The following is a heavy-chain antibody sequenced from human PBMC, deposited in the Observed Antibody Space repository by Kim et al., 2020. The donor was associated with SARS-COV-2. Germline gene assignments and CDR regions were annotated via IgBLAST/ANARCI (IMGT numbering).Heavy chain of an antibody. J-gene: IGHJ4*02. Sequence: GGSLRLSCAASGFIFSSYGMHWVRQAPGKGLEWVAIISHDGSNKYYADSVMGRFTVSRDNSKSTLYLQMNRLRAEDEAVYYCAKDSGYWGGVCSPDYWGQGTLVTVSS. CDR3: AKDSGYWGGVCSPDY. V-gene: IGHV3-30*18. D-gene: IGHD2-21*02. CDR2: ISHDGSNK. CDR1: GFIFSSYG.